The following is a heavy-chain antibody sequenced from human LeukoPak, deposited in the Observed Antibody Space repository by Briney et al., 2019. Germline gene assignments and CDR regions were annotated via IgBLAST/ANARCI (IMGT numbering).Heavy chain of an antibody. V-gene: IGHV3-30-3*01. CDR2: ISYDGSNK. Sequence: GMPLRLFCGASGFTFSSYAMHWVRQAPDKGRVRVADISYDGSNKYYAHSVKGRFTISRDNSKNTLYLQMNSLRAEDTAVYYCAREYYPNWFDPWGQGTLVTVSS. J-gene: IGHJ5*02. CDR1: GFTFSSYA. D-gene: IGHD2/OR15-2a*01. CDR3: AREYYPNWFDP.